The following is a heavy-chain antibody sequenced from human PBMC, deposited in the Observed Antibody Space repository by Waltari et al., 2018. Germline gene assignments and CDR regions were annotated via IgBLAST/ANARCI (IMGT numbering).Heavy chain of an antibody. CDR3: ARVHGHSSGDYFPPFDY. Sequence: QVHLVQSGAEVKTPGASVNVSCKASGYPFTRYDLNWLRQAPGQGLEWMGWMTPNRGNTGYAQKCQCRVTMTRNTSRSTADMELSSLRSEYTAVYDCARVHGHSSGDYFPPFDYWGQGTLVTVAS. CDR1: GYPFTRYD. D-gene: IGHD3-22*01. J-gene: IGHJ4*02. CDR2: MTPNRGNT. V-gene: IGHV1-8*01.